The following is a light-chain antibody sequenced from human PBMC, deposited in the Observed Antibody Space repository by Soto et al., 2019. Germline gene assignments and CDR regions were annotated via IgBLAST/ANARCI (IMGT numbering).Light chain of an antibody. J-gene: IGLJ3*02. V-gene: IGLV2-8*01. CDR2: EVH. Sequence: QSALTQPPSASGSLGQSVTFSCTGTSIDVGGYNYVSWYQQHPGKAPKLIIYEVHKRPSGVPDRFSGSKSGNTASLTVSGLQAEDEADYHCSSYGGNDWVFXGGTQMTVL. CDR1: SIDVGGYNY. CDR3: SSYGGNDWV.